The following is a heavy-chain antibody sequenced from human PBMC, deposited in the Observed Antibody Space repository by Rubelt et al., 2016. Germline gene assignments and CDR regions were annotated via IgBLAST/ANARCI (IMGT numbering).Heavy chain of an antibody. D-gene: IGHD3-22*01. Sequence: QVQLQQWGAGLLKPSETLSLTCAVYGGSFSGYYWSWIRQPPGKGLEWIGEINHSGSTNYNPSLKSRVTHLVDTSKNQFSRKLSSVTGADTAVYYCARGKEGLGVTMMDYWGQGTLVTVSS. V-gene: IGHV4-34*01. CDR2: INHSGST. CDR3: ARGKEGLGVTMMDY. CDR1: GGSFSGYY. J-gene: IGHJ4*02.